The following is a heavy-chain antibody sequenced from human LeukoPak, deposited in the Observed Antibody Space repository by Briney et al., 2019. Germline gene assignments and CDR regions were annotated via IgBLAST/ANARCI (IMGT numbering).Heavy chain of an antibody. V-gene: IGHV5-51*01. Sequence: GESLQISCKGSGYSFTSYWIGWVRQMPGEGLEWMGIIYPGDSDTRYSPSFHGQVTISADKSISTAYLQWSSLKASDTAMYYCARQKLERPNAFDIWGQGTMVTVSS. CDR2: IYPGDSDT. D-gene: IGHD1-1*01. J-gene: IGHJ3*02. CDR3: ARQKLERPNAFDI. CDR1: GYSFTSYW.